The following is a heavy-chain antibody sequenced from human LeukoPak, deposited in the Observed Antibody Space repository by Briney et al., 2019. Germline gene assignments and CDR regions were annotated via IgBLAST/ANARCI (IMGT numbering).Heavy chain of an antibody. V-gene: IGHV4-4*07. D-gene: IGHD3-22*01. CDR2: IYTSGST. J-gene: IGHJ3*02. Sequence: SETLSLTCTVSGGSISSYYWSWIRQPAGKGLEWIGRIYTSGSTNYNPSLKSRVTMSVDTSKNQFSLKLSSVTAADTAVYYWAREAYYYDSSGNRYAFDIWGQGTMVTVSS. CDR1: GGSISSYY. CDR3: AREAYYYDSSGNRYAFDI.